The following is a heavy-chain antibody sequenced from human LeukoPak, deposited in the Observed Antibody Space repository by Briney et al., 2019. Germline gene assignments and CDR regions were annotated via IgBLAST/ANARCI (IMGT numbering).Heavy chain of an antibody. Sequence: SETLSLTCTVSGGSISSYYWSWIRQPPGKGLEWIGYIYYSGSTNYNPSLKSRVTISVDTSKNQFSLKLSSVTAADTAVYYCARLIGYSSSWHYDYWSQGTLVTVSS. CDR3: ARLIGYSSSWHYDY. CDR2: IYYSGST. V-gene: IGHV4-59*08. J-gene: IGHJ4*02. D-gene: IGHD6-13*01. CDR1: GGSISSYY.